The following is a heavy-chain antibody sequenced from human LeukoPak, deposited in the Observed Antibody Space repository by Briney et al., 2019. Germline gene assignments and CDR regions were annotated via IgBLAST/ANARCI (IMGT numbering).Heavy chain of an antibody. CDR1: GFTFSEYY. V-gene: IGHV3-11*04. Sequence: GGSLRLSCAASGFTFSEYYMSWIRQAPGKGLEWISYISSSSDTIDYADSVRGRFTISRDNAKNSLYLQMNSLRAEDTAVYYCARDFSSIVGATTSYWGQGTLVTVSS. CDR3: ARDFSSIVGATTSY. D-gene: IGHD1-26*01. J-gene: IGHJ4*02. CDR2: ISSSSDTI.